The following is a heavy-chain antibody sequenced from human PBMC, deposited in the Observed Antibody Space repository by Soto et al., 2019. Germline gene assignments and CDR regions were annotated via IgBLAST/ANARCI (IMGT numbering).Heavy chain of an antibody. V-gene: IGHV4-34*01. CDR2: INDSRRN. CDR1: GGSVSCYY. CDR3: EREEFPQWFTRGHYGMDF. Sequence: KHSNTLSLSCAVHGGSVSCYYWTWILQPPGKRLAWIGEINDSRRNNYNSCLKSRVTISVAQSKNHLYLKLSYVTAAEKAVYYCEREEFPQWFTRGHYGMDFWGHGPPVTVSS. D-gene: IGHD2-2*01. J-gene: IGHJ6*02.